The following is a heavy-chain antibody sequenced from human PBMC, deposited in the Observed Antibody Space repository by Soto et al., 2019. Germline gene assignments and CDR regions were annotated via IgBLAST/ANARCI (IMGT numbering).Heavy chain of an antibody. V-gene: IGHV4-34*01. Sequence: SETLSLTCAVYGGSFSGYYWSWIRQPPGKGLEWIGEINHSGSTNYNPSLKSRVTISVDTSKNQFSLKLSSVTAADTAVYYCARESVVPATSTPDWGQGTLVTVSS. J-gene: IGHJ4*02. CDR1: GGSFSGYY. CDR3: ARESVVPATSTPD. CDR2: INHSGST. D-gene: IGHD2-2*01.